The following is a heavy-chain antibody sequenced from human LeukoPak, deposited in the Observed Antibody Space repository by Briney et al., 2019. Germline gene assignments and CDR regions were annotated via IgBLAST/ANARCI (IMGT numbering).Heavy chain of an antibody. CDR2: IYYSGST. D-gene: IGHD6-19*01. CDR1: GGSVSSGSYY. CDR3: ARAEQWLTKGGWFDP. Sequence: PSGTLSLTCTVSGGSVSSGSYYWGWIRQPPGKGLVWIGYIYYSGSTNYNPALKSRLTISVDTSKNQFSLKLSSVTAADTAVYYCARAEQWLTKGGWFDPWGQGTLVTVSS. J-gene: IGHJ5*02. V-gene: IGHV4-61*01.